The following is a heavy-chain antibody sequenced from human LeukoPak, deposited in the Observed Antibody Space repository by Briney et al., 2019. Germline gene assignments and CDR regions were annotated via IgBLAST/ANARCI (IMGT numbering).Heavy chain of an antibody. CDR2: ISYDGSNK. CDR1: GFTFSSYG. Sequence: GGSLRLSCAASGFTFSSYGMHWVRQAPGKGLEWVAVISYDGSNKYYADSVKGRFTISRDNSKNTLYLQMNSLRAEDTAVYYCAKVVVAGTGGSDDYWGQGTLVTVSS. J-gene: IGHJ4*02. V-gene: IGHV3-30*18. D-gene: IGHD6-19*01. CDR3: AKVVVAGTGGSDDY.